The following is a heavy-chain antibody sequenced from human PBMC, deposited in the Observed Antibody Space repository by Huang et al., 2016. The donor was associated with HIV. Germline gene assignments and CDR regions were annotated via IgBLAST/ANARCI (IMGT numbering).Heavy chain of an antibody. V-gene: IGHV1-2*02. J-gene: IGHJ4*02. CDR2: ISPITGET. CDR1: GYPFSAYF. Sequence: QVQLVQSGAEVKKPGASLKVSCKTSGYPFSAYFIHWVRQAPGQGLEWMGWISPITGETFYAQKFQGRVTITRDTSIRTAYMELASLRPDDAAAYFGATDGGGGCNGGTCFPYWGQGTVVGVSS. CDR3: ATDGGGGCNGGTCFPY. D-gene: IGHD2-15*01.